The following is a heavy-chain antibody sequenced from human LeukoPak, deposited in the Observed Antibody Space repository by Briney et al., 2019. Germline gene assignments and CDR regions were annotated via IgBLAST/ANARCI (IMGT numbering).Heavy chain of an antibody. J-gene: IGHJ5*02. CDR3: ATDFYDST. V-gene: IGHV3-15*07. Sequence: GGSLSLSRATSGFTFSNAWMNWVRQAPGKGLEWVGRIRSNSDGGTIDYAAPVKGRFTLSRDDSKTTLYLQMNSLQTEDTAVYYCATDFYDSTWGQGTLVTVSS. CDR2: IRSNSDGGTI. CDR1: GFTFSNAW. D-gene: IGHD3-22*01.